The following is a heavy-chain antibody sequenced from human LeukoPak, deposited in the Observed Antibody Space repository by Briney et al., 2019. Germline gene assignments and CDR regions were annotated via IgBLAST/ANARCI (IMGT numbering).Heavy chain of an antibody. D-gene: IGHD6-13*01. CDR1: GGTFSSYA. Sequence: ASVKVSCKASGGTFSSYAISWVRQAPGQGLEWMGGIIPIFGTANYAQKFQGRVTITADESTSTAYMELSSLRSEDTAVYYCARDMEYSSSWLYYYYYMDVWGKGTTVTISS. J-gene: IGHJ6*03. V-gene: IGHV1-69*13. CDR3: ARDMEYSSSWLYYYYYMDV. CDR2: IIPIFGTA.